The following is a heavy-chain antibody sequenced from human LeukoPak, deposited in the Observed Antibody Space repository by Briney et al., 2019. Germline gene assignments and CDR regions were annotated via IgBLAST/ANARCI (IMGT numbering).Heavy chain of an antibody. D-gene: IGHD6-13*01. V-gene: IGHV3-9*01. CDR3: AKAIAAAGTHDAFDI. J-gene: IGHJ3*02. CDR2: ISWNSGSI. CDR1: GFTFDDYA. Sequence: PGRSLRLSCAASGFTFDDYAMHWVRQAPGKGLEWVSGISWNSGSIGYADSVKGRFTISRDNAKNSLYLQMNSLRAEDTALYYCAKAIAAAGTHDAFDIWGQGTMVTVSS.